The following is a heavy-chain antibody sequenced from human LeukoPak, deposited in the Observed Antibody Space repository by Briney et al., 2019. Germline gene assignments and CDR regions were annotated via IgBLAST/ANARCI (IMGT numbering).Heavy chain of an antibody. D-gene: IGHD1-1*01. CDR3: ARDFSLTRLERPFDY. V-gene: IGHV3-23*01. CDR2: ISGSGGST. Sequence: GGSLRLSCAASGSTFSSYGMHWVRQAPGKGLEWVSAISGSGGSTYYADSVKGRFTISRDNSKNTLYLQMNSLRAEDTAVYYCARDFSLTRLERPFDYWGQGTLVTVSS. J-gene: IGHJ4*02. CDR1: GSTFSSYG.